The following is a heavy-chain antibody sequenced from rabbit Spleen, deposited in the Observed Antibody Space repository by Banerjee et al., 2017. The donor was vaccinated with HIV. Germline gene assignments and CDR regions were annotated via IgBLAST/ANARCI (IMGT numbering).Heavy chain of an antibody. Sequence: QEQLVESGGDLVKPGASLTLTCTASGFSFSAGYYMCWVRQAPGKGLEWIACIDTGFYDTTYYASWARGRFTISKTSSTTVTLQMTSLTAADTATYFCATYLDYDGDFNLWGQGTLVTVS. V-gene: IGHV1S45*01. CDR3: ATYLDYDGDFNL. CDR1: GFSFSAGYY. J-gene: IGHJ4*01. CDR2: IDTGFYDTT. D-gene: IGHD2-1*01.